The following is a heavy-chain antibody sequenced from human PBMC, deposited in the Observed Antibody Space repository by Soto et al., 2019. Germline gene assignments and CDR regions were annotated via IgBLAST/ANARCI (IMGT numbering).Heavy chain of an antibody. D-gene: IGHD3-22*01. J-gene: IGHJ4*02. CDR1: GFTFSTYS. Sequence: EVQLVESGGGLVQPGGSLRLSCAASGFTFSTYSMNWVRQAPGKGLEWISYISSSSTTIYYADSVRGRFTISRDNAKSSLYLQMNSLRDEDTAVYYCSRDDSTGYYVEVGDYWGQGTLVTVSP. V-gene: IGHV3-48*02. CDR3: SRDDSTGYYVEVGDY. CDR2: ISSSSTTI.